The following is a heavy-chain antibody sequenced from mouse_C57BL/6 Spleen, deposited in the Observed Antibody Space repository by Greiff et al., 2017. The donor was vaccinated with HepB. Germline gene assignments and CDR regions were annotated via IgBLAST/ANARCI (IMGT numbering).Heavy chain of an antibody. Sequence: VMLVESGPGLVAPSQSLSITCTVSGFSLTSYAISWVRQPPGKGLEWLGVIWTGGGTNYNSALKSRLSISKDNSKSQVFLKMNSLQTDDTARYYCARNFDGYFYYFDYWGQGTTLTVSS. D-gene: IGHD2-3*01. V-gene: IGHV2-9-1*01. CDR3: ARNFDGYFYYFDY. J-gene: IGHJ2*01. CDR1: GFSLTSYA. CDR2: IWTGGGT.